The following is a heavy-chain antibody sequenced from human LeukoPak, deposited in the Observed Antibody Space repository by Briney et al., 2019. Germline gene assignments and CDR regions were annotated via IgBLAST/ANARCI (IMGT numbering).Heavy chain of an antibody. Sequence: GGSLRLSCAASGFTFANYAMSWVRQAPGKGLEFVSSISRSGDTTFYADSVKGRLTISRDNSKDTLCLQMDRLRADDAAVYYCAKSRLAAAGAASDYWGQGTLVTVSS. CDR3: AKSRLAAAGAASDY. J-gene: IGHJ4*02. V-gene: IGHV3-23*01. D-gene: IGHD6-13*01. CDR2: ISRSGDTT. CDR1: GFTFANYA.